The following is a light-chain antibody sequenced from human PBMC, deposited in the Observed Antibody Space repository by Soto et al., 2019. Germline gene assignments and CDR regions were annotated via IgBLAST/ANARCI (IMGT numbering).Light chain of an antibody. Sequence: DIQMTQSPSSLSASVGDRVTITCQASQDISNYLNWYQQKPGKAPKLLIYDASNLETGVPSRFSGSGSGTDFTLAISSLQAEDVAVYYCQQYYTSPDTFGQGTKLEIK. V-gene: IGKV1-33*01. CDR2: DAS. CDR3: QQYYTSPDT. J-gene: IGKJ2*01. CDR1: QDISNY.